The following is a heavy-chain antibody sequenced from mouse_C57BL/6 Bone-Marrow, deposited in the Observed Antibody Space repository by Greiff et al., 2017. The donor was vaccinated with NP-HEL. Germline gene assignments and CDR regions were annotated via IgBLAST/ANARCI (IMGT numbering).Heavy chain of an antibody. D-gene: IGHD3-3*01. CDR2: ISSGGDYI. Sequence: EVHLVESGAGLVKPGGSLKLSCAASGFTFSSYAMSWVRQTPEKRLEWVAYISSGGDYIYYADTVKGRFTISRDNARNTRYLQMSSLKSEDTAIYYCTRGGELGQRYFDYWGQGTTLTVSS. V-gene: IGHV5-9-1*02. J-gene: IGHJ2*01. CDR1: GFTFSSYA. CDR3: TRGGELGQRYFDY.